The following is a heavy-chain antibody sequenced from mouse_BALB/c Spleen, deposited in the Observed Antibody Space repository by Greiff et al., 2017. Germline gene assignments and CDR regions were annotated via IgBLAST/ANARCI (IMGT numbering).Heavy chain of an antibody. V-gene: IGHV1-4*02. CDR2: INPSSGYT. CDR3: ARKGGAWFAY. J-gene: IGHJ3*01. CDR1: GYTFTSYT. Sequence: VQLQQSAAELARPGASVKMSCKASGYTFTSYTMHWVKQRPGQGLEWIGYINPSSGYTEYNQKFKDKTTLTADKSSSTAYMQLSSQTSEDSAVYYCARKGGAWFAYWGQGTLVTVSA.